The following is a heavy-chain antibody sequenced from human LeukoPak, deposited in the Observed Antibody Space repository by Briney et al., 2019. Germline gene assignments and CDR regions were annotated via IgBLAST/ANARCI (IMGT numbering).Heavy chain of an antibody. CDR1: EFTFSSYA. Sequence: PGGSLRLSCVASEFTFSSYAMSWVRQAPGKGLEWVSGITSSGDSTYYADSVKGRFTISRDNSKNTPYLQMNSRRAEDSAVYYCAKPPEYFDLWGRGTLVTVSS. V-gene: IGHV3-23*01. CDR3: AKPPEYFDL. D-gene: IGHD1-14*01. CDR2: ITSSGDST. J-gene: IGHJ2*01.